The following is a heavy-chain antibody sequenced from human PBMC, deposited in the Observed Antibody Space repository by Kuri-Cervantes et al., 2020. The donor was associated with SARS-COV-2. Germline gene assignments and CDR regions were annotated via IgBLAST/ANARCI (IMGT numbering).Heavy chain of an antibody. CDR3: ARGAVVRGPKYYFDY. V-gene: IGHV4-59*01. D-gene: IGHD3-10*01. Sequence: SETLSLTCTVSGGSISSYYWSWIRQHPGKGLEWIGYIYYSGSTNYNPSLKSRVTISVDTSKNQFSLKLSSVTAADTAVYYCARGAVVRGPKYYFDYWGQGTLVTVSS. CDR1: GGSISSYY. J-gene: IGHJ4*02. CDR2: IYYSGST.